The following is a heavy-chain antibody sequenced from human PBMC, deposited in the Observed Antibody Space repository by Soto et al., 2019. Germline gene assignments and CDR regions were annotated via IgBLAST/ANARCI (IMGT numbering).Heavy chain of an antibody. D-gene: IGHD2-2*01. CDR3: AKEYKYIVGLPAAKRTRSGYYYYYYMDV. J-gene: IGHJ6*03. CDR2: ISGSGGST. CDR1: GFTFSSYA. V-gene: IGHV3-23*01. Sequence: GGSLRLSCAASGFTFSSYAMSWVRQAPGKGLEWVSAISGSGGSTYYADSVKGRFTISRDNSKNTLYLKMNSLRAEDTAVYDDAKEYKYIVGLPAAKRTRSGYYYYYYMDVWGKGTTVTVSS.